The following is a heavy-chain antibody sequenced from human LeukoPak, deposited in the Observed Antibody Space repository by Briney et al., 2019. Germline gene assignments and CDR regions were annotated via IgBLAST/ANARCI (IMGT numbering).Heavy chain of an antibody. CDR2: IHYSGNT. CDR1: GGSISGYF. CDR3: ARASGYSGYGRAAEYCQH. J-gene: IGHJ1*01. D-gene: IGHD5-12*01. V-gene: IGHV4-59*01. Sequence: SETLSLPCTVSGGSISGYFWSWIRQPPGKGLEWVGCIHYSGNTNHNPSLKSRVTISVDTSNNHFSLKLSSVTAADTAVYYCARASGYSGYGRAAEYCQHWGQGTLVTVSS.